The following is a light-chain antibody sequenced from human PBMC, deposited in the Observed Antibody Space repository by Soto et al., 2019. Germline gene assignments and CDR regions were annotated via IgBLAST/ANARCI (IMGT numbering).Light chain of an antibody. Sequence: EVLLTQSPATLSVSPGARATLSCRASESVSRNLAWYQQKPGQAPRLLIYDASTRATGIPDRFSGGGSGTEFTLTISSLQSEDFVVYYCQQYNSWPPITFGQGTRLEIK. CDR1: ESVSRN. CDR3: QQYNSWPPIT. J-gene: IGKJ5*01. V-gene: IGKV3-15*01. CDR2: DAS.